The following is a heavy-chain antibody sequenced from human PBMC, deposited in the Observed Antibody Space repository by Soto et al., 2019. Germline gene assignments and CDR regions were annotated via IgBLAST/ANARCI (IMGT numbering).Heavy chain of an antibody. CDR3: ARDKAYGLDV. CDR1: EFAFNTYW. J-gene: IGHJ6*02. V-gene: IGHV3-74*01. Sequence: EVQLVESGGGLVQPGGSLRLSCAASEFAFNTYWMHWVCQVPGKGLEWDSRINGDGITITYHVSVKGRFTISRDNAENILYLQMNSLRAEDTAVYYCARDKAYGLDVWGQGTTVTVSS. CDR2: INGDGITI.